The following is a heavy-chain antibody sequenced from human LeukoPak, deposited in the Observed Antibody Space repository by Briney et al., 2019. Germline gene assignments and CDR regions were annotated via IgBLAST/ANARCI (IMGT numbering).Heavy chain of an antibody. J-gene: IGHJ3*02. CDR3: ARGSIALVHAFDI. Sequence: GGSLRLSCAASGFTFSSYSMKWVRQAPGKGLEWVSSISSSSSYIYYADSVKGRFTISRDNAKNSLYLQMNSLRAEDTAVYYCARGSIALVHAFDIWGQGTMVTVSS. D-gene: IGHD6-19*01. CDR1: GFTFSSYS. CDR2: ISSSSSYI. V-gene: IGHV3-21*01.